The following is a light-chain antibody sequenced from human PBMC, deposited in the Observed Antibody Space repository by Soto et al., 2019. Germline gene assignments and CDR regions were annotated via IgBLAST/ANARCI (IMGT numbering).Light chain of an antibody. CDR1: SSDVGGYNY. Sequence: QSALTQPASVSGSPGQSITISCTRTSSDVGGYNYVSWYQQHPGKAPKLMISDVSDRPSGVSSRFSGSKSGNTASLTISGLQAEDEADYYCISYTSSNTPYVFGTGTKVTVL. V-gene: IGLV2-14*01. CDR2: DVS. CDR3: ISYTSSNTPYV. J-gene: IGLJ1*01.